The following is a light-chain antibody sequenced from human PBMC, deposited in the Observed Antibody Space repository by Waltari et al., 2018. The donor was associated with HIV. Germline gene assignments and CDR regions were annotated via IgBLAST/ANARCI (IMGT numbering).Light chain of an antibody. CDR1: SSDVGGISL. J-gene: IGLJ3*02. CDR3: CSYSTGDTLWV. V-gene: IGLV2-23*02. Sequence: QSALTQPASVSGSPGPSVTIPCTGTSSDVGGISLVSGYQHHPGKAPKVLIYDVSHRPSGVSERFSGSTSGDTASLKISGLQAEDEADYYCCSYSTGDTLWVFGGGTKVTVL. CDR2: DVS.